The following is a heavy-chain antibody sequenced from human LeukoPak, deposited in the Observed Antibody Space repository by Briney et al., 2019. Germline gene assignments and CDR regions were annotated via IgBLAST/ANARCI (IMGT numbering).Heavy chain of an antibody. CDR3: AKDSLLWFGYRNWFDP. D-gene: IGHD3-10*01. J-gene: IGHJ5*02. CDR1: GSTFSSYA. V-gene: IGHV3-23*01. CDR2: ISGSGGST. Sequence: PGGSLRLSCAASGSTFSSYAMSWVRQAPGKGLEWVSAISGSGGSTYYADSVKGRFTISRDNSKNTLYLQMNSLRAEDTAVYYCAKDSLLWFGYRNWFDPWGQGTLVTVSS.